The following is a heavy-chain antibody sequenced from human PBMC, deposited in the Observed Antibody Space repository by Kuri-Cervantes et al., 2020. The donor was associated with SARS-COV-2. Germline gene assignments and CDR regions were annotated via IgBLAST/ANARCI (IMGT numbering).Heavy chain of an antibody. CDR3: ASPLGSSGYYYAY. CDR1: GYSISSGYY. CDR2: IYYSGST. J-gene: IGHJ4*02. Sequence: SETLSLTCAVSGYSISSGYYWGWIRQPPGKGLEWIGSIYYSGSTYYNPSLKSRVTISVDTSKNQFSLKLSSVTAADTAVYYCASPLGSSGYYYAYWGQGTLVTVSS. V-gene: IGHV4-38-2*01. D-gene: IGHD3-22*01.